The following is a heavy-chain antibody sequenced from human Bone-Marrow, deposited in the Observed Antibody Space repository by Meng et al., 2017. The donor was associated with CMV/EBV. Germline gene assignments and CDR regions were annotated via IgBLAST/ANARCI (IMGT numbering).Heavy chain of an antibody. Sequence: GGSLRLSCAASGFTFSSYAMSWVRQAPGKGLEWVSAISGSGGSTYYADSVKGRFTISRDNSKNTLYLQMNSLRAEDTAVYYCARWGSFLAAIDQEDAFDIWGQGTMVTVSS. J-gene: IGHJ3*02. D-gene: IGHD2/OR15-2a*01. CDR3: ARWGSFLAAIDQEDAFDI. V-gene: IGHV3-23*01. CDR2: ISGSGGST. CDR1: GFTFSSYA.